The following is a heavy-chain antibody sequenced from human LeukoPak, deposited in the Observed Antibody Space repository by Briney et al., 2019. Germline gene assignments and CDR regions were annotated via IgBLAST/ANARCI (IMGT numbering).Heavy chain of an antibody. CDR2: IKQDGSEK. Sequence: SGGSLRLSCAASGFTFSSYAMSWVRQAPGKGLEWVANIKQDGSEKYYVDSVKGRFTISRDNAKNSLYLQMNSLRAEDTAVYYCARLLSYFDYWGQGTLVTVSS. J-gene: IGHJ4*02. V-gene: IGHV3-7*01. CDR1: GFTFSSYA. CDR3: ARLLSYFDY.